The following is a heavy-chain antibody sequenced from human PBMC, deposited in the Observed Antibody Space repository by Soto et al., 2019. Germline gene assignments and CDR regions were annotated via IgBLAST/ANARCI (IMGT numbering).Heavy chain of an antibody. J-gene: IGHJ5*02. CDR3: ARRGRESANWFDP. CDR2: IIPMSGRP. CDR1: GGSFNSYS. V-gene: IGHV1-69*06. Sequence: QVQLVQSGAEVKTPGSSVKVSCKAPGGSFNSYSIDWVRQVPGQGLEWMGGIIPMSGRPNYAQRFQGRVTFSADKSTSTVYLEVNSLRNEDTAVYYCARRGRESANWFDPWGQGTLVTVSS.